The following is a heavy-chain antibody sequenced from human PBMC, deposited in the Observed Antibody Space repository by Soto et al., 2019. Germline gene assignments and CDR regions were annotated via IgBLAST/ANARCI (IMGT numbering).Heavy chain of an antibody. CDR2: INPQTGGT. V-gene: IGHV1-2*02. CDR1: GYTFTGYY. Sequence: GASVKVSCKASGYTFTGYYIHWVREAPGQGLEWMGWINPQTGGTSYAQKFQGRVTLSRDTSINTAYLELTRVRFDDAAVYFCARERYQVILDGMDVWGQGTTVTVSS. CDR3: ARERYQVILDGMDV. D-gene: IGHD2-2*01. J-gene: IGHJ6*02.